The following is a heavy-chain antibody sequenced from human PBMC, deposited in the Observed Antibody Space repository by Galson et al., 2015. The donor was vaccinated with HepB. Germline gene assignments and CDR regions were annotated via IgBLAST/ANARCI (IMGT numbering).Heavy chain of an antibody. CDR2: IRTKASDYAT. D-gene: IGHD6-13*01. CDR1: GFTFSGSA. Sequence: SLRLSCAASGFTFSGSAIHWVRQASGNGPEWVGRIRTKASDYATASAASLKGRFTISRDDSKNTAYLHMNSLKTEDTAVYYCLRLGDLSGYSSSWGQGTLVTVSS. CDR3: LRLGDLSGYSSS. V-gene: IGHV3-73*01. J-gene: IGHJ4*02.